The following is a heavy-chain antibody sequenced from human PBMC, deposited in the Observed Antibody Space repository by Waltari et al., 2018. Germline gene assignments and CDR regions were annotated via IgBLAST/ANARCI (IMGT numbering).Heavy chain of an antibody. CDR2: ISYAGTT. CDR1: GGSIDTPKHY. J-gene: IGHJ3*01. V-gene: IGHV4-39*01. CDR3: ATYIGASVGTAAFDV. D-gene: IGHD5-12*01. Sequence: QLQLQESGPGPVKPSETLSLTCSVSGGSIDTPKHYWSWIRQPPGQGLEWIGTISYAGTTYTNPSLRSRLTMSRDTSKNQLSLTLGSTTAADTAVYYCATYIGASVGTAAFDVWGQGTMVTASS.